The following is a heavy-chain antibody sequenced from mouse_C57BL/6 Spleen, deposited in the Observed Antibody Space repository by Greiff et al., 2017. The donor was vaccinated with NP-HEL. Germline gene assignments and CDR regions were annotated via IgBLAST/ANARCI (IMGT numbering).Heavy chain of an antibody. Sequence: DVKVVESGGGLVKPGGSLKLSCAASGFTFSDYGMHWVRQAPEKGLEWVAYISSGSSTIYYADTVKGRFTISRDNAKNTLFLQMTSLRSEDTAMYYCARPGDSTWGYYFDYWGQGTTLTVSS. CDR3: ARPGDSTWGYYFDY. V-gene: IGHV5-17*01. D-gene: IGHD6-1*01. CDR1: GFTFSDYG. J-gene: IGHJ2*01. CDR2: ISSGSSTI.